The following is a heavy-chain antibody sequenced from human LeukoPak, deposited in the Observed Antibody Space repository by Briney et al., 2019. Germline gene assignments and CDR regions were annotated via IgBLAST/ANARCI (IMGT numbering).Heavy chain of an antibody. D-gene: IGHD5-12*01. CDR3: ARDYGEGRVATVPLAY. CDR2: ISAYNGNA. CDR1: GYTFSKYG. V-gene: IGHV1-18*01. J-gene: IGHJ4*02. Sequence: ASVRVSCKASGYTFSKYGITWVRQAPGQGLEWMAWISAYNGNANYAQKLQGRVTMTTDTSTSTAYMELRSLRSDDTAVYYCARDYGEGRVATVPLAYWGQGTPVTVSS.